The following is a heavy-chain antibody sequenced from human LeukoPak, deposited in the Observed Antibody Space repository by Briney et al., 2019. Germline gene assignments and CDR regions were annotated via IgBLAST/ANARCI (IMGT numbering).Heavy chain of an antibody. CDR1: GGSISSNSNY. D-gene: IGHD2-21*01. V-gene: IGHV4-39*01. CDR2: IYYGGST. CDR3: ARQALWFFDH. J-gene: IGHJ4*02. Sequence: PSETLSLTCTVSGGSISSNSNYWAWIRHPPGRGLEWIGCIYYGGSTYYSPSLESRVTISVDTSKNQCSLRLSSVTAADTAVYYCARQALWFFDHWGQGTLVTVSS.